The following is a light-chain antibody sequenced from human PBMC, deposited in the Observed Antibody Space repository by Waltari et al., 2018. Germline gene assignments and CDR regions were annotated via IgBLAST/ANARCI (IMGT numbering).Light chain of an antibody. J-gene: IGKJ5*01. Sequence: EIVLTQSPGALSLSPGDRVTLPCRASASISSGYFAWFQQKPGQPPRLLIYGASRRAAGIPDRFSGGGSGADYTLTISRLEPEDFAVYYCHQYDRSPPFTFGQGTRL. CDR3: HQYDRSPPFT. CDR1: ASISSGY. V-gene: IGKV3-20*01. CDR2: GAS.